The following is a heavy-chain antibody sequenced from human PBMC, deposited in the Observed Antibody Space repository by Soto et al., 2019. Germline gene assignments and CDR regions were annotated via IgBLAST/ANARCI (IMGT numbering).Heavy chain of an antibody. CDR2: TTASNTHT. CDR1: GYTFTSFD. V-gene: IGHV1-18*04. J-gene: IGHJ4*02. CDR3: ARGGYSSGYHY. Sequence: QVQLLQSGTEVKEPGASVKVSCKASGYTFTSFDISWVRQAPGQGLEWVGWTTASNTHTNYAQKLQGRITMTTDTSTTTAYMELRSLRSDGRAICYCARGGYSSGYHYWGQGTLVTVSS. D-gene: IGHD3-22*01.